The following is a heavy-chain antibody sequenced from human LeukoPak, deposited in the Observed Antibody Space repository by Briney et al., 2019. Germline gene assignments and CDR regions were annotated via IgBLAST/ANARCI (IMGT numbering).Heavy chain of an antibody. CDR1: GGSISGSSYY. V-gene: IGHV4-39*01. CDR3: ARPGSSGWYTGNWFDP. CDR2: IYDSGIT. D-gene: IGHD6-19*01. Sequence: SETLSLTCTVSGGSISGSSYYWGWIRQPPGKGLEWIGSIYDSGITYYNPSLKSRVIISVDTSKNQFSLKLSSVTAADTAVYYCARPGSSGWYTGNWFDPWGQGTLVTVSS. J-gene: IGHJ5*02.